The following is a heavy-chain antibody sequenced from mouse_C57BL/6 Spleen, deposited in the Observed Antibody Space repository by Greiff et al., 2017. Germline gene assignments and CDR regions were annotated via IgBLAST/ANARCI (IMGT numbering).Heavy chain of an antibody. V-gene: IGHV14-3*01. Sequence: VQLQQSVAELVRPGASVKLSCTASGFNIKNTYMHWVKQRPEQGLEWIGRIAPTNGNNKYAPKFQAKATITADTSSNTSYLQLSILTSEDTALYYEARNCDHQGGDYYDYWGQGTTLSVSS. J-gene: IGHJ2*01. CDR3: ARNCDHQGGDYYDY. CDR1: GFNIKNTY. D-gene: IGHD1-1*02. CDR2: IAPTNGNN.